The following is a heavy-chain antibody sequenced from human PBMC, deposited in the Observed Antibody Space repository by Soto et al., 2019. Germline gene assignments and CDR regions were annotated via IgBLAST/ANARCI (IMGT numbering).Heavy chain of an antibody. CDR1: GFALNSIGVA. D-gene: IGHD1-26*01. CDR2: LYWNDDR. J-gene: IGHJ4*02. V-gene: IGHV2-5*01. Sequence: SGPTLVNPTPPLTLTCSLSGFALNSIGVAVGWIRKPPGKALEWLALLYWNDDRRYSPSLKSRLTITKDTSKNQVVLTMTNMDPVDTATYYCAHSASVPCCYYFDSWGQGTLVTVSS. CDR3: AHSASVPCCYYFDS.